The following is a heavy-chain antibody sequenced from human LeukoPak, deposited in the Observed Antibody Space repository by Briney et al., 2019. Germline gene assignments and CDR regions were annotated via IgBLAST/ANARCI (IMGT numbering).Heavy chain of an antibody. Sequence: GGSLRLSCAASGFTFSSYAMHWVRQAPGKGLEWVAVISYDGSNKYYADSVKGRFTISRDNSKNTLYLQMNSLRAEDTAVYYCARERVPAANFDYWGQGTLVTVSS. D-gene: IGHD2-2*01. CDR3: ARERVPAANFDY. CDR1: GFTFSSYA. J-gene: IGHJ4*02. CDR2: ISYDGSNK. V-gene: IGHV3-30-3*01.